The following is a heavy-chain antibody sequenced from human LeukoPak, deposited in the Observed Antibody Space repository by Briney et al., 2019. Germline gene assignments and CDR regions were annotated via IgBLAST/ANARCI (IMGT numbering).Heavy chain of an antibody. CDR1: GGTYSSYA. V-gene: IGHV1-69*01. Sequence: ASVKVSCKASGGTYSSYAISWVRQAPGQGLEWMGGIIPIFGTANYAQKFQGRVTITADESTSTAYMELSSLRSEDTAVYYCASCSPPGGYSSGWDECRYFDYWGQGTLVTVSS. CDR2: IIPIFGTA. D-gene: IGHD6-19*01. CDR3: ASCSPPGGYSSGWDECRYFDY. J-gene: IGHJ4*02.